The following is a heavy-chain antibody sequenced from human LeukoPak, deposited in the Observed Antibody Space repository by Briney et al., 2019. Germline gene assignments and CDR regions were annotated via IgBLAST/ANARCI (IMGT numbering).Heavy chain of an antibody. Sequence: GGSLRLSCAASGFTVSNYHINWVRQAPGWGLEWVAAIIHTGVETYYADSVKGRFTISRDNAKNSLYLQMNSLRAEDTAVYYCARGVVVRTGYWGQGTLVTVSS. CDR1: GFTVSNYH. V-gene: IGHV3-21*04. CDR3: ARGVVVRTGY. D-gene: IGHD3-22*01. J-gene: IGHJ4*02. CDR2: IIHTGVET.